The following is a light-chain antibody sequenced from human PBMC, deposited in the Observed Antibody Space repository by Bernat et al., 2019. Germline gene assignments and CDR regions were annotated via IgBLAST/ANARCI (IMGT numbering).Light chain of an antibody. CDR1: QSISSW. CDR2: KAS. Sequence: DIQMTQSPSTLSASVGDRVTITCRASQSISSWLAWYQQKPGKAPKLLIYKASSLESGVPSRFSGSGSGTEFTLTISSLQPDDFATYYCQQYNSYAWTFGQENNVENK. J-gene: IGKJ1*01. CDR3: QQYNSYAWT. V-gene: IGKV1-5*03.